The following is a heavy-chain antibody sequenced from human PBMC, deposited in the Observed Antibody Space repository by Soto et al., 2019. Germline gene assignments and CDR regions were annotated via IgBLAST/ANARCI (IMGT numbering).Heavy chain of an antibody. CDR2: IKPKSGGT. D-gene: IGHD1-26*01. CDR3: ARDMHAGFTHYFDP. J-gene: IGHJ5*02. Sequence: ASVKVSCKASGYTFTDYYIHWVRQAPGQGLQWMGWIKPKSGGTNYAQKFQGRVTLTRDTSISTAYLELSRLRSDDTAVYYCARDMHAGFTHYFDPWGQGTLVTVSS. CDR1: GYTFTDYY. V-gene: IGHV1-2*02.